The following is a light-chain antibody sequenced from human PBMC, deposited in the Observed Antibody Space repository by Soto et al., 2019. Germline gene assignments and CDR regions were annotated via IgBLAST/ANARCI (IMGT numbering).Light chain of an antibody. CDR2: GAF. V-gene: IGKV3-20*01. CDR3: QKYGTSPGT. Sequence: EIVLTQSPGTLSLSPGERATLSCRASQSVYSNFLAWYQHKPGQTPRLLIYGAFIRATGIPDGFSGSGSGTDFTLTVSRLEPEDFAVYYCQKYGTSPGTFGPGTKVEI. J-gene: IGKJ1*01. CDR1: QSVYSNF.